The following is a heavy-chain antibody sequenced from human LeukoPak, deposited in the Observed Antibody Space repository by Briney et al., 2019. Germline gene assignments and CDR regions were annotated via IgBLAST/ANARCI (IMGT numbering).Heavy chain of an antibody. V-gene: IGHV1-8*02. CDR1: GYTFTSYD. D-gene: IGHD1-26*01. Sequence: GASVKVSCKASGYTFTSYDINWVRQATGQGLEWMAWMNPKSANTGYAQKFQGRVTVTRNTSISTAYMELSGLRSDDTAVYYCARGPMYSASYNYWGQGTLVTVSS. J-gene: IGHJ4*02. CDR2: MNPKSANT. CDR3: ARGPMYSASYNY.